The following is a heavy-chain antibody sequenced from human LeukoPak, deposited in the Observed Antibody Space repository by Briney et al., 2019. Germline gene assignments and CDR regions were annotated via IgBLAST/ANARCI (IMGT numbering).Heavy chain of an antibody. Sequence: PSETLSLTCAVYGGSFSGYYWSWIRQPPGKGLEWIGEINHSGSTNYNPSLKSRVTISVDTSKNQFSLKLSSVTAADTAVYYCARGVYIPAAQYGYWGQGTLVTVSS. CDR1: GGSFSGYY. V-gene: IGHV4-34*01. CDR2: INHSGST. D-gene: IGHD6-13*01. CDR3: ARGVYIPAAQYGY. J-gene: IGHJ4*02.